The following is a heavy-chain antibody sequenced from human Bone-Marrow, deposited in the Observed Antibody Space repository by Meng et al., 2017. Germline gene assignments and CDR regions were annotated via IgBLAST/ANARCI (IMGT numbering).Heavy chain of an antibody. V-gene: IGHV1-2*06. D-gene: IGHD6-13*01. CDR3: ARDEDISAAGKLFGDY. CDR1: GYTFPDYW. J-gene: IGHJ4*02. CDR2: INPKSGDT. Sequence: VQRVQSGAEVKNPGASVKVPCKASGYTFPDYWLHWVRRAPGQGLEWMGRINPKSGDTHYAQRFQGRVTMTGDTSISTAYMELSGLRSDDTAMYYCARDEDISAAGKLFGDYWGQGTLVTVSS.